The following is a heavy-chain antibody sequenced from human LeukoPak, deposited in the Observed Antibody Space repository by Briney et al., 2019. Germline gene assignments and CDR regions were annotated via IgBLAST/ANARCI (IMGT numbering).Heavy chain of an antibody. D-gene: IGHD5-24*01. CDR1: GYSFTSYC. J-gene: IGHJ3*02. V-gene: IGHV5-51*01. CDR2: IYPGDSDT. CDR3: ASQRWLQSRAAFDI. Sequence: GESLKISCKGSGYSFTSYCIGWVRQMPGKGLEWMVIIYPGDSDTRYSPSFQGQVTISADKSISTAYLQWSSLKASDTAMYYCASQRWLQSRAAFDIWGQGTMVTVSS.